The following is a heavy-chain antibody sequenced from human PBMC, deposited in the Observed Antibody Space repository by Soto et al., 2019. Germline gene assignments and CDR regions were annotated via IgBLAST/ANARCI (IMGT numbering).Heavy chain of an antibody. J-gene: IGHJ6*02. D-gene: IGHD3-10*01. V-gene: IGHV3-30*18. CDR3: AKSRSSYYYCGMDV. CDR1: GFTFSSYG. CDR2: ISYDGSNK. Sequence: GGSLRLSCAASGFTFSSYGMHWVRQAPGKGLEWVAVISYDGSNKYYADSVKGRFTISRDNSKNTLYLQMNSLRAEDTAVYYCAKSRSSYYYCGMDVWGQGTTVTVSS.